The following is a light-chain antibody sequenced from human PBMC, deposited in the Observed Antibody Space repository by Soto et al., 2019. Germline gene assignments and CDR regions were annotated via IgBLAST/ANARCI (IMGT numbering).Light chain of an antibody. CDR2: GAS. CDR3: QQYNNWPPIT. V-gene: IGKV3-15*01. J-gene: IGKJ5*01. Sequence: ILLTQSPGTLSLSPGERATLSCRSSQSVSSNLAWYQQKPGQAPRLLIYGASTRATGITARFSGSGSGTEFTLTISSLQSEDFAVYYCQQYNNWPPITFGQGTRLEIK. CDR1: QSVSSN.